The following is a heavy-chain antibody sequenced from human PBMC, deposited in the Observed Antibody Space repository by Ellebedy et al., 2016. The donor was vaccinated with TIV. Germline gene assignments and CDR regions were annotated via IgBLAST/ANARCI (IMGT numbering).Heavy chain of an antibody. V-gene: IGHV3-48*01. J-gene: IGHJ3*02. CDR1: GFTFSSYS. Sequence: PGGSLRLSCAASGFTFSSYSMNWVRQAPGKGLEWVSYISSSSSTIYYADSVKGRFTIARDNAKNSLYLQMNSLRAEDTAVYYCARARGATPGAFDIWGQGTMVTVSS. CDR3: ARARGATPGAFDI. D-gene: IGHD1-26*01. CDR2: ISSSSSTI.